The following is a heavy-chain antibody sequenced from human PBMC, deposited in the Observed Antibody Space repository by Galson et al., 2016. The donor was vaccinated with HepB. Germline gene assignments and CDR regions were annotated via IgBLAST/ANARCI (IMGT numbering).Heavy chain of an antibody. J-gene: IGHJ4*03. V-gene: IGHV2-5*02. CDR2: IFWDGDR. D-gene: IGHD1-14*01. CDR3: ARLACRGFDNTGTKYLFDI. Sequence: PALVKPTQTLTLACTFSGFSLTTNGVGVGWIRQPPGKALEWLAVIFWDGDRHFSPSLQTSLTITKDNPKSQVVLTMTNMDPVDTATYYCARLACRGFDNTGTKYLFDIWGQGTLVTVAA. CDR1: GFSLTTNGVG.